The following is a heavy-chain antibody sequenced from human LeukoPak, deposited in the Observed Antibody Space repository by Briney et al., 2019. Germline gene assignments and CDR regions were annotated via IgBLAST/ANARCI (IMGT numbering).Heavy chain of an antibody. V-gene: IGHV3-73*01. CDR1: GFTFSGSA. D-gene: IGHD1-26*01. CDR3: TRQDPVATEDWFDP. Sequence: GGSLRLSCAASGFTFSGSAMHWVRQASGKGLEWVGRIRSKANSYATAYAASVKGRFTISRDDSKNTAYLQMNSLKTEDTAVYYCTRQDPVATEDWFDPWGQGTLVTVSS. J-gene: IGHJ5*02. CDR2: IRSKANSYAT.